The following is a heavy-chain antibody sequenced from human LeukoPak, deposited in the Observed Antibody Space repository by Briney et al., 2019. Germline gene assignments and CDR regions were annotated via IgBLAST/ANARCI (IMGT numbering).Heavy chain of an antibody. J-gene: IGHJ4*02. CDR1: GGSISSGGYY. CDR2: IYYSGST. V-gene: IGHV4-31*03. D-gene: IGHD6-6*01. CDR3: AREAAQEPRGPFDY. Sequence: SETLSLTCTVSGGSISSGGYYWSWIRQHPGKGLEWIGYIYYSGSTYYNPSLKSRVTISVDRSKNQFSLKLSSVTAADTAVYYCAREAAQEPRGPFDYWGQGTLVTVSS.